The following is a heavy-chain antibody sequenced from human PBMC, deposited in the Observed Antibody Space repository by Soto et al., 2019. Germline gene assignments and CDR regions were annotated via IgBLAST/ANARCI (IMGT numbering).Heavy chain of an antibody. CDR2: IFPGDSDT. CDR1: GYIFSNYW. J-gene: IGHJ6*02. Sequence: PGESLKISCKASGYIFSNYWIGWVRQMPGKGLEWMGMIFPGDSDTRYSPSFQGKVTMSAGKSINTAYLQWNDLKASDTAIYYCARVKTGNPGYYAMDVWGQGTTVTVSS. D-gene: IGHD6-13*01. V-gene: IGHV5-51*01. CDR3: ARVKTGNPGYYAMDV.